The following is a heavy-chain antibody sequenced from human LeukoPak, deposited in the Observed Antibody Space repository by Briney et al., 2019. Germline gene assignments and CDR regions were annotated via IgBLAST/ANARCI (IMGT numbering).Heavy chain of an antibody. J-gene: IGHJ6*03. D-gene: IGHD6-13*01. CDR2: IIPRIGRA. Sequence: GAPVRVSATASVDTLTTYAISWVRQAPGQGREWRGRIIPRIGRANYAQKFQGRVTITADKSTSTAYMELSSLRSEDTAVYYCARDVDSIAAVGTRYMDVWGRGTTVTLSS. CDR3: ARDVDSIAAVGTRYMDV. V-gene: IGHV1-69*04. CDR1: VDTLTTYA.